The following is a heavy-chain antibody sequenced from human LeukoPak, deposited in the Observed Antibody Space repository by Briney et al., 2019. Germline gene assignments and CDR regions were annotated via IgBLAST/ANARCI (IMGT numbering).Heavy chain of an antibody. Sequence: PSETLSLTCSVSGDSISSSSYYWGWIRQPPGKGLEWIGEIYHSGTTNYNPSLKSRVTISVDKSKNQFSLKLNSVTAADTAVYYCARKPRAFDIWGQGTMVTVSS. CDR3: ARKPRAFDI. D-gene: IGHD1-14*01. CDR2: IYHSGTT. CDR1: GDSISSSSYY. J-gene: IGHJ3*02. V-gene: IGHV4-39*07.